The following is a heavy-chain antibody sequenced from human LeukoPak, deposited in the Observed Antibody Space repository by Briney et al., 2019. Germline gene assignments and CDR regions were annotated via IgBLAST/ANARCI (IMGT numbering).Heavy chain of an antibody. V-gene: IGHV4-38-2*02. CDR2: IYHSGST. CDR3: AREPYYYDSRGGAFDI. D-gene: IGHD3-22*01. J-gene: IGHJ3*02. CDR1: GYSISSGYY. Sequence: SETLSLTCTVSGYSISSGYYWGWIRQPPGKGLEWIGNIYHSGSTYYNPSLKSRVTISVDTSKNQFSLKLSSVTAADTAVYYCAREPYYYDSRGGAFDIWGQGTMVTVSS.